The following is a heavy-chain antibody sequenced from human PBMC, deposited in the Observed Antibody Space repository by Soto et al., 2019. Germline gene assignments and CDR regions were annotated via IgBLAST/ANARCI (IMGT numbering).Heavy chain of an antibody. D-gene: IGHD7-27*01. V-gene: IGHV1-3*01. Sequence: ASVKVSCKASGYTFSSYAMHWVRQAPGQRLEWMGWINAGYGNTKSSQKFQDRVTIARDTSASTAYMELTSLRSEDMAVYYCARDTGDGTFDFWGQGTLVTVSS. CDR2: INAGYGNT. CDR3: ARDTGDGTFDF. CDR1: GYTFSSYA. J-gene: IGHJ4*02.